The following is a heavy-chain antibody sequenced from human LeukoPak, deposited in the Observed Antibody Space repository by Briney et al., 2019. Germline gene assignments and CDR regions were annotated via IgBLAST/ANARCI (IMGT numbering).Heavy chain of an antibody. CDR2: ISAYNGNT. J-gene: IGHJ3*02. V-gene: IGHV1-18*01. Sequence: VKVSCKASGYTLTSYGISWVRQAPGQGLEWMGWISAYNGNTNYAQKLQGRVTMTTDTSTSTAYMELRSLRSDDTAVYYCARGPDIVGAIYDAFDIWGQGTMVTVSS. CDR3: ARGPDIVGAIYDAFDI. D-gene: IGHD1-26*01. CDR1: GYTLTSYG.